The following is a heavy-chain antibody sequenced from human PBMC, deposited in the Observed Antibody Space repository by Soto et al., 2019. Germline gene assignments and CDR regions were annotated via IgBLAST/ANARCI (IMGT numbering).Heavy chain of an antibody. CDR2: ISYDGSNK. CDR1: GFTFSSYA. J-gene: IGHJ4*02. CDR3: ATDIYCIGTSSSPRY. D-gene: IGHD2-2*01. Sequence: QVQLVESGGGVVQPGRSLRLSCAASGFTFSSYAMHWVRQAPGKGLEGVAVISYDGSNKYYADSVKGRFTISRDKSKNTLYLQKNSLKPEVTAVYYCATDIYCIGTSSSPRYWGQGTLVTVSS. V-gene: IGHV3-30*14.